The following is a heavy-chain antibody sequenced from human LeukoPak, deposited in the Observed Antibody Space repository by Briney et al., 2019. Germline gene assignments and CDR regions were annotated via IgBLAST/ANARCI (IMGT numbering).Heavy chain of an antibody. Sequence: SETLSLTCTVSGGSISISNYYWGWIRQPPGKGLEWIASIHYSETTYYNPSLKSRVTISVDTSKNHFSLKLSSVTAADTAVYYCARGGDTADYWGQGTLVTVSS. V-gene: IGHV4-39*02. J-gene: IGHJ4*02. D-gene: IGHD3-16*01. CDR2: IHYSETT. CDR3: ARGGDTADY. CDR1: GGSISISNYY.